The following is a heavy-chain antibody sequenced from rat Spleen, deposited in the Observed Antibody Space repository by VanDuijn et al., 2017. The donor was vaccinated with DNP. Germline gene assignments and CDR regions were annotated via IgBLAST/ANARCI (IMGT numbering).Heavy chain of an antibody. J-gene: IGHJ3*01. Sequence: EVQLQESGPGLVKPSQSLSLTCSVTGYSITSNYWGWIRKFPGNKMEWIGHISYSGSTSYNPSLKSRISITRDTSKNQFFLQLNSVTTEDTASYYCARSPRIIRGPFAYWGQGTLVTVSS. CDR1: GYSITSNY. V-gene: IGHV3-1*01. CDR2: ISYSGST. D-gene: IGHD4-3*01. CDR3: ARSPRIIRGPFAY.